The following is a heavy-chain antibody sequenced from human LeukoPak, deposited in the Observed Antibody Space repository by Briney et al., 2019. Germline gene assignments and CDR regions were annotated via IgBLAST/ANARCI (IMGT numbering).Heavy chain of an antibody. D-gene: IGHD2-2*01. Sequence: PSETLSLTCTVSGGSISSGDYYWSWIRQHPGKGLEWIGYVYYSGTTDDNPSLKSRVTISVDTSKNQFSLKLSSVTAADTAVYYCARYVARVVTAEYYFDYWGQGTLVTVSS. CDR2: VYYSGTT. J-gene: IGHJ4*02. V-gene: IGHV4-31*03. CDR3: ARYVARVVTAEYYFDY. CDR1: GGSISSGDYY.